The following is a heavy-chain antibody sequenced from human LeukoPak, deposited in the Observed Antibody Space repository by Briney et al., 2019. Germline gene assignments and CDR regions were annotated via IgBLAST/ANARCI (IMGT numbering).Heavy chain of an antibody. J-gene: IGHJ6*03. V-gene: IGHV1-2*02. CDR1: GYTFTGYY. CDR2: INPNSGGT. CDR3: ARDRRVAGKDYYYYYMDV. Sequence: GASVKVSCQASGYTFTGYYMHWVRQAPGQGLEWMGWINPNSGGTNYAQKFQGRVTMTRDTSISTAYMELSRLRSDDTAVYYCARDRRVAGKDYYYYYMDVWGKGTTVTVSS. D-gene: IGHD6-19*01.